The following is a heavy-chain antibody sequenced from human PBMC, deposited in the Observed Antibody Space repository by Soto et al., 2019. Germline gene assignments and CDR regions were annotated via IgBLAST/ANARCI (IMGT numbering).Heavy chain of an antibody. D-gene: IGHD6-6*01. CDR3: ARHEAARQGYYYGMDV. CDR2: IYPGDSDT. Sequence: GESLKISCKGSGYSFTSYWIGWVRQMPGKGLEWMGIIYPGDSDTRYSPSFQGQVTISADKSISTAYLQWSSLKASDTATYYCARHEAARQGYYYGMDVWGQGTTVTVSS. CDR1: GYSFTSYW. J-gene: IGHJ6*02. V-gene: IGHV5-51*01.